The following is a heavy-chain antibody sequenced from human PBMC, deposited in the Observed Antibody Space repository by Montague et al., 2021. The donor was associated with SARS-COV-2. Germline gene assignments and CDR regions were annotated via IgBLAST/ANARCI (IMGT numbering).Heavy chain of an antibody. CDR3: AKDQGDCSSSRCFRGWTYYYYGMDV. CDR1: GFTFSSYG. J-gene: IGHJ6*02. CDR2: ISYDGSNK. V-gene: IGHV3-30*18. Sequence: SLRLSCAASGFTFSSYGIHWVRQAPGKGLEWVAVISYDGSNKHYXDSVKGRFTISRDNSKNTLYLQMNSLRAEDMAVYYCAKDQGDCSSSRCFRGWTYYYYGMDVWGQGTTVTVSS. D-gene: IGHD2-2*01.